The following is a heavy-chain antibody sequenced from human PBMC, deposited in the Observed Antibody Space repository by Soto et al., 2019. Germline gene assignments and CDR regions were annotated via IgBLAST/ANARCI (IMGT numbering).Heavy chain of an antibody. J-gene: IGHJ3*02. Sequence: ASVKVSCKASGYTFTGYYMHWVRQAPGQGLEWMGWINPNSGGTKYAQKFQGRVTMTRDTSISTAYMELSRLRYDDTAVYYCARQRTSDAFDICGQGTMVTVSS. D-gene: IGHD2-2*01. CDR2: INPNSGGT. CDR3: ARQRTSDAFDI. CDR1: GYTFTGYY. V-gene: IGHV1-2*02.